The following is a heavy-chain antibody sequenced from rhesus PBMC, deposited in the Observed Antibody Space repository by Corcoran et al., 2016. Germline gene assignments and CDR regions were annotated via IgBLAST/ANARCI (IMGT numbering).Heavy chain of an antibody. Sequence: QVQLQESGPGLVKPSETLSLTCAVSGGPISSGYYYWSWIRQPPGNGRAWIGYNPYSGCTSYHPALKSRVTISRDTSKNQFSLKLSSVTAADTAVYYCASGNFWSGYYWDYWGQGVLVTVSS. CDR1: GGPISSGYYY. D-gene: IGHD3-3*01. CDR3: ASGNFWSGYYWDY. CDR2: NPYSGCT. J-gene: IGHJ4*01. V-gene: IGHV4-122*02.